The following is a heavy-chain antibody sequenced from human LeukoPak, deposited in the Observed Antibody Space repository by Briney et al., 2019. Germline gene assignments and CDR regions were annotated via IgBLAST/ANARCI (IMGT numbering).Heavy chain of an antibody. CDR3: AREKNGNEPFDY. D-gene: IGHD4-23*01. J-gene: IGHJ4*02. V-gene: IGHV4-59*01. CDR1: GGSISSYY. CDR2: IHYSGST. Sequence: PSETLSLTCTVSGGSISSYYWSWIRQPPGKGLEWIGSIHYSGSTNYNPSLKSRVTISVDTSKNQFSLKVSSVTAADTAVYYCAREKNGNEPFDYWGQGTLVTVSS.